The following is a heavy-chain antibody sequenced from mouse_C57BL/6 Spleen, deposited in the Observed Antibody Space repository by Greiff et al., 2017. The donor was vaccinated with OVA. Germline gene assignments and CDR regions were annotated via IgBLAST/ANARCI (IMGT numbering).Heavy chain of an antibody. Sequence: QVQLKQSGPELVKPGASVKISCKASGYAFSSSWMNWVKQRPGKGLEWIGRIYPGDGDTNYNGKFKGKATLTADKSSSTAYMQLSSLTSEDSAVYFCVDSSGYAMDYWGQGTSVTVSS. D-gene: IGHD3-2*02. V-gene: IGHV1-82*01. CDR3: VDSSGYAMDY. CDR1: GYAFSSSW. J-gene: IGHJ4*01. CDR2: IYPGDGDT.